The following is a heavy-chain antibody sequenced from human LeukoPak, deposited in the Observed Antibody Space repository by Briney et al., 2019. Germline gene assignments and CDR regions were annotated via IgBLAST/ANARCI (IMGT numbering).Heavy chain of an antibody. J-gene: IGHJ4*02. CDR3: ARDDNWGFDY. D-gene: IGHD7-27*01. CDR2: IKRSGSGM. CDR1: GFAFSDYS. V-gene: IGHV3-21*05. Sequence: GASLRLSCAASGFAFSDYSMNWVRQAPGKGLEWIANIKRSGSGMGSAGSVKGRVTITRDNAKNSLYLQMNSLRAEDTAFYYCARDDNWGFDYWGQGALVTVSS.